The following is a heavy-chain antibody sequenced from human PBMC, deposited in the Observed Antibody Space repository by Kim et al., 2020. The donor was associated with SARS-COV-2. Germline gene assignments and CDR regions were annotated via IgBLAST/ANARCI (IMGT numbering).Heavy chain of an antibody. V-gene: IGHV4-4*02. J-gene: IGHJ4*02. CDR3: VKNGWYSLHY. CDR2: GRT. D-gene: IGHD2-15*01. Sequence: GRTDYNPSVKNRVIISLQKSKYQFSRKLSSVTAADTAIYYCVKNGWYSLHYWGQGILVSVSS.